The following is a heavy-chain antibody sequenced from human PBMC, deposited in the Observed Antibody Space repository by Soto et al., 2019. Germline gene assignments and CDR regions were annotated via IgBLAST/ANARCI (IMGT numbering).Heavy chain of an antibody. CDR1: GFTVSSHY. CDR2: IYSGGST. J-gene: IGHJ3*02. Sequence: EVQLVESGGGLIQPGGSLRLSCAASGFTVSSHYMSWVRQAPGKGLEWVSVIYSGGSTYYADSVKGRFTISRDNSKNTLYLQMNSLRAEDTAVYYCARWGYYYDSSGYDDAFDIWGQGTMVTVSS. CDR3: ARWGYYYDSSGYDDAFDI. V-gene: IGHV3-53*01. D-gene: IGHD3-22*01.